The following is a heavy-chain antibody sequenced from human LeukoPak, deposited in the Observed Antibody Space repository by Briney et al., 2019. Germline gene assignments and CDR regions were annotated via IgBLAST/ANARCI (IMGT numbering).Heavy chain of an antibody. Sequence: SETLSLTCTVSGAYLSGYYWSWIRQPPGKGLEWIGYIYHSGSTNYKPSLESRVTISVDTSTNQFSLYLSSVTAADTAVYYCARHRSSGWYRGVHIWGQGTMVTVSS. J-gene: IGHJ3*02. CDR2: IYHSGST. CDR1: GAYLSGYY. V-gene: IGHV4-59*08. D-gene: IGHD6-19*01. CDR3: ARHRSSGWYRGVHI.